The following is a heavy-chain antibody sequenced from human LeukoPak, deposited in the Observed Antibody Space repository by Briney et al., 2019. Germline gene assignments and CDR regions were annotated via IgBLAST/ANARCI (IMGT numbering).Heavy chain of an antibody. CDR3: VTKAGNHQERVSLDY. V-gene: IGHV3-74*01. CDR2: IDNDGTDT. D-gene: IGHD1-1*01. Sequence: GGSLRLSCVVSGLTLSNHWMHWVRHVPGKGLVWVSHIDNDGTDTRYADSVRGRFTISRDSVKNTVYLQMNSLRVDDAAVYYCVTKAGNHQERVSLDYWGQGILVTVSS. CDR1: GLTLSNHW. J-gene: IGHJ4*02.